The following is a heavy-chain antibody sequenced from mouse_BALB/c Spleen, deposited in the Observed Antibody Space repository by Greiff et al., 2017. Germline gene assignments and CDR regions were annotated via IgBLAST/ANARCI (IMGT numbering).Heavy chain of an antibody. CDR2: ISYSGST. D-gene: IGHD1-2*01. J-gene: IGHJ3*01. Sequence: EVKLMESGPSLVKPSQTLSLTCSVTGDSITSGYWNWIRKFPGNKLEYMGYISYSGSTYYNPSLKSRISITRDTSKNQYYLQLNSVTTEDTATYYCARTVITTATWFAYWGQGTLVTVSA. CDR1: GDSITSGY. V-gene: IGHV3-8*02. CDR3: ARTVITTATWFAY.